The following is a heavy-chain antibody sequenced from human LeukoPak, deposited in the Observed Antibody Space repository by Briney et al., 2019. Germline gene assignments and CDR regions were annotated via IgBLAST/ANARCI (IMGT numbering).Heavy chain of an antibody. D-gene: IGHD6-13*01. Sequence: NPSETLSLTCTVSGGSISSYYWSWIRQPPGKGLEWIGYIYYSGSTNYNPSLKSRVTISVDTSKNQFSLKLTSVTAADTAVYYCARGYCSSWYFNWFDPWGQGTLVTVSS. CDR3: ARGYCSSWYFNWFDP. CDR1: GGSISSYY. J-gene: IGHJ5*02. CDR2: IYYSGST. V-gene: IGHV4-59*08.